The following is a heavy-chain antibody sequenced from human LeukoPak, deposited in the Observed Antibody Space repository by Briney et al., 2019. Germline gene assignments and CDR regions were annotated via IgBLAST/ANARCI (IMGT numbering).Heavy chain of an antibody. V-gene: IGHV6-1*01. CDR3: ARLRGDDAFDI. CDR2: TYYRSKWYN. J-gene: IGHJ3*02. D-gene: IGHD3-10*01. Sequence: SQTLSLTCAISGDSVSSNSAVWNWIRQSPSRGLEWLGRTYYRSKWYNDYAVSVKSRITLNPDTSKNQFPLQLNSVTPEDTAVYYCARLRGDDAFDIWGQGTMVTVSS. CDR1: GDSVSSNSAV.